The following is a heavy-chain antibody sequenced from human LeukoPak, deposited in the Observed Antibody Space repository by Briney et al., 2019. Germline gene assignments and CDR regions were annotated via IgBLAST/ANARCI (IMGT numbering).Heavy chain of an antibody. CDR1: GGTFISYG. CDR3: ASSYYYYCYMDV. V-gene: IGHV1-69*13. Sequence: SVKVSGKASGGTFISYGLSWVRQAPGQGLEWMGGIIPIFGTTNYAQNFQGRVTITADESTSTAYMEMSSLRSEDTDVYYCASSYYYYCYMDVWGKGTTVTVSS. CDR2: IIPIFGTT. J-gene: IGHJ6*03.